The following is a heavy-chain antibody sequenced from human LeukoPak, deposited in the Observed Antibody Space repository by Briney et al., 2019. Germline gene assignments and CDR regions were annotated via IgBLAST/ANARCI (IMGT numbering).Heavy chain of an antibody. CDR1: GGSISSYY. V-gene: IGHV4-34*01. D-gene: IGHD1-26*01. CDR3: AKNGQSGFSFDP. Sequence: PSETLSLTCTVSGGSISSYYWSWIRQPPGKGLEWIGEGGNSGGTKFNPSLKSRVTISADTSKNQFSLKLSSVTAADTAVYYCAKNGQSGFSFDPWGQGTPVTVSS. J-gene: IGHJ5*02. CDR2: GGNSGGT.